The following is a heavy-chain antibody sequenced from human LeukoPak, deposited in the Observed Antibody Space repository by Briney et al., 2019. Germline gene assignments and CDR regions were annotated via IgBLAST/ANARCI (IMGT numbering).Heavy chain of an antibody. Sequence: ASVKVSCKASGYTFTGYYMHWVRQAPGQGLEWMGWINPNSGGTNYAQKFQGRVTMTRDTSISTAYMELSRLRSDDTAVYYCARVVRTYYYDSSGYPNWFDPWGRGTLVTVSS. J-gene: IGHJ5*02. CDR1: GYTFTGYY. CDR2: INPNSGGT. D-gene: IGHD3-22*01. V-gene: IGHV1-2*02. CDR3: ARVVRTYYYDSSGYPNWFDP.